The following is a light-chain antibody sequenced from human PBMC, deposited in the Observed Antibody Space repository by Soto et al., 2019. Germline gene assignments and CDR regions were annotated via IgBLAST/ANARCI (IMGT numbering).Light chain of an antibody. Sequence: EIVLTQSPGTLSLSPGERATLSCRASQSVSSSYLAWYQQQPGQAPRLLIYGASSRATGIPDRFSGSGSGTDFTLTISRLEPEDFAVYYCQQYGSSLTWTFGPGTKVEIK. CDR2: GAS. J-gene: IGKJ1*01. V-gene: IGKV3-20*01. CDR3: QQYGSSLTWT. CDR1: QSVSSSY.